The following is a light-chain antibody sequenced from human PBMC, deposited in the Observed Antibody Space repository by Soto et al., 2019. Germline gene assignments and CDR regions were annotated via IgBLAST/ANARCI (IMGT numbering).Light chain of an antibody. V-gene: IGLV2-18*01. CDR2: AAS. J-gene: IGLJ1*01. Sequence: QSALTQPPSVSGSPGQSVTISCTGTSTDFVGYNRVSWYQQPPGTAPKLIIYAASNRPSGVPDRFSGSKSGNTASLTNSGLQAADEADYYCSLYTSENTYGFGTGTNVTVL. CDR3: SLYTSENTYG. CDR1: STDFVGYNR.